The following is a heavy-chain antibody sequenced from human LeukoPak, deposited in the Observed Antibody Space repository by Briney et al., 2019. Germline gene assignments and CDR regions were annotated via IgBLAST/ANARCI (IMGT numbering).Heavy chain of an antibody. CDR3: AKETKGWELLGVFDI. J-gene: IGHJ3*02. CDR2: ISGSGGST. CDR1: GFTFSSYA. D-gene: IGHD1-26*01. V-gene: IGHV3-23*01. Sequence: PGGSLRLSCAASGFTFSSYAMSWVRQAPGKGLEWVSAISGSGGSTYYADSVKGRFTISRDNSKNTLYLQMNSLRAEDTAVYYGAKETKGWELLGVFDIGGKGTRVTVFS.